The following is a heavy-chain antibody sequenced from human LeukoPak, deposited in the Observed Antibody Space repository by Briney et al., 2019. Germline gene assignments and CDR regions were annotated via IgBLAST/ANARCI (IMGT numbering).Heavy chain of an antibody. D-gene: IGHD2-2*01. V-gene: IGHV1-69*13. Sequence: SVKVSCKASGGTFSSCAISWVRQAPGQGLEWMGGIIPIFGTANYAQKVQGRVTITADESTSTAYMELSSLRSEDTAVYYCARTGKMTVPAAKVDAFDIWGQGTMVTVSS. CDR2: IIPIFGTA. CDR3: ARTGKMTVPAAKVDAFDI. CDR1: GGTFSSCA. J-gene: IGHJ3*02.